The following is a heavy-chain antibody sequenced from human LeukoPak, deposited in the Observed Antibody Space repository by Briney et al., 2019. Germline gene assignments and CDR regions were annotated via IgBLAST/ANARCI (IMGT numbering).Heavy chain of an antibody. Sequence: GGSLRLSCAASGFTFSDYYMSWIRQAPGKGLEWVSAISGSGGSTYYADSVKGRFTISRDNSKNTLYLQMNSLRAEDTAVYYCAKAYMVRGVSFFDYWGQGTLVTVSS. CDR1: GFTFSDYY. J-gene: IGHJ4*02. D-gene: IGHD3-10*01. CDR3: AKAYMVRGVSFFDY. CDR2: ISGSGGST. V-gene: IGHV3-23*01.